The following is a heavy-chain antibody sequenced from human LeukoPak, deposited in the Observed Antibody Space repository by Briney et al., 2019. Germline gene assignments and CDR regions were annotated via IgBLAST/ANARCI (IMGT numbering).Heavy chain of an antibody. V-gene: IGHV3-33*08. CDR1: GFTFSNYA. J-gene: IGHJ4*02. CDR3: ASTTGDWTYDY. CDR2: IWNEDK. D-gene: IGHD1-7*01. Sequence: GGSLRLSCAASGFTFSNYAMTWVRQAPGKGLEWVAVIWNEDKYYTDSVKGRFTISRDISKNTLYLQMNSLRLEDTAVYFCASTTGDWTYDYWGQGTLVTVSS.